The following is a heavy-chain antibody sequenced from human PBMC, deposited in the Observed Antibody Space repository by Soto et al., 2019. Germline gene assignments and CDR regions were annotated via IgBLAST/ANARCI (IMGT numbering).Heavy chain of an antibody. CDR3: ARGGGEAAAGHYYYYGMDV. J-gene: IGHJ6*02. D-gene: IGHD6-13*01. Sequence: GGSLRLSCASSVFTFISYSMNWVRQAPGKGLEWVSYISSSSITIYYADSVKGRFTISRDNAKNSLYLQMNSLRDEDTAVYYCARGGGEAAAGHYYYYGMDVWGQGTTVTVSS. CDR1: VFTFISYS. V-gene: IGHV3-48*02. CDR2: ISSSSITI.